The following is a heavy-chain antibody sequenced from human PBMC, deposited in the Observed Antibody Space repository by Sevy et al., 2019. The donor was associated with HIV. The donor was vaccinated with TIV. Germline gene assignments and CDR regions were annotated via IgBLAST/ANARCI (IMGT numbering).Heavy chain of an antibody. J-gene: IGHJ5*02. Sequence: GESLKISCKGSGYSFTSYWIGWVRQMPGKGLEWMGIIYPGDSDTRYSPSFQGQVTISADKSISTAYLQWGSLKASDTAMYYCARPIAAAGTDWGWFDPWGQGTLVTVSS. CDR1: GYSFTSYW. CDR2: IYPGDSDT. D-gene: IGHD6-13*01. CDR3: ARPIAAAGTDWGWFDP. V-gene: IGHV5-51*01.